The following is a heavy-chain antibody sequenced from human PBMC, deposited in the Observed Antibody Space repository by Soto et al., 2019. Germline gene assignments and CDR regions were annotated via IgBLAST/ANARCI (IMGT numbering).Heavy chain of an antibody. CDR3: AREAAAVVYYYGMDV. Sequence: SETLSLTCTVSGGSISSGDYYWSWIRQPPGKGLEWIGYIYYSGSTYYNPSLKSRVTISVDTSKNQFSLKLSSVTAADTAVYYCAREAAAVVYYYGMDVWGQGTTVTVSS. CDR1: GGSISSGDYY. J-gene: IGHJ6*02. CDR2: IYYSGST. D-gene: IGHD6-13*01. V-gene: IGHV4-30-4*01.